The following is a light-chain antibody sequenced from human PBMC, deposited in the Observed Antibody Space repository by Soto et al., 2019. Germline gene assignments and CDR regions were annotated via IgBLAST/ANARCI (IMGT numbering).Light chain of an antibody. CDR3: CSYAGTYIYV. CDR2: DVS. J-gene: IGLJ1*01. V-gene: IGLV2-11*01. Sequence: QSALTQPRSVSGSPGQSVTISCTGTSSDVGAYNYVSWYQQHPGKAPKVMIFDVSKRPSGVPDRFSGSKSGNTASLTISGLQGEDEADYYCCSYAGTYIYVLGTGTEVTVL. CDR1: SSDVGAYNY.